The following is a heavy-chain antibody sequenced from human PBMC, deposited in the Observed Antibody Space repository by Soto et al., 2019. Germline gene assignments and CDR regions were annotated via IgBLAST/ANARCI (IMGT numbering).Heavy chain of an antibody. Sequence: PGGSLRLSCAVSGFTFSRYGMNWVRQAPGKGLEWVAAIYYDGSNKYYADSVRGRFTISRDNFKNTLYLHMNSLRAEDTAVYYCARDSKDDSSGYYAGFDYWGQGT. D-gene: IGHD3-22*01. CDR1: GFTFSRYG. V-gene: IGHV3-33*07. J-gene: IGHJ4*02. CDR2: IYYDGSNK. CDR3: ARDSKDDSSGYYAGFDY.